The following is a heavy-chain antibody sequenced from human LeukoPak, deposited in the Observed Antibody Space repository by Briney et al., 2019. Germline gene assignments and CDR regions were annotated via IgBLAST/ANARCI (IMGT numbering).Heavy chain of an antibody. J-gene: IGHJ4*02. D-gene: IGHD3-10*01. Sequence: SETLSLTCAVSGDSISSGGYYWSWIRQPPGKGLEWIGEINHSGSTNYNPSPKSRVTISVDTSKNQFSLKLSSVTAADTAVYYCARHRRLLYYYGSAPNYFDYWGQGTLVTVSS. CDR1: GDSISSGGYY. CDR2: INHSGST. V-gene: IGHV4-34*01. CDR3: ARHRRLLYYYGSAPNYFDY.